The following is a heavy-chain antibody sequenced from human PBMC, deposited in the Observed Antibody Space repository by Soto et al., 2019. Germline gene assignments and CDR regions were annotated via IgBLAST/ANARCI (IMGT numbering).Heavy chain of an antibody. CDR2: ISYDGSNK. V-gene: IGHV3-30*18. Sequence: GGSLRLSCAASGFTFSSYGMHWVRQAPGKGLEWVAVISYDGSNKYYADSVKGRFTISRDNSKNTLYLQMNSLRAEDTAVYYCAKGDTAMVSGYYYGMDVWGQGTTVTAP. J-gene: IGHJ6*02. D-gene: IGHD5-18*01. CDR3: AKGDTAMVSGYYYGMDV. CDR1: GFTFSSYG.